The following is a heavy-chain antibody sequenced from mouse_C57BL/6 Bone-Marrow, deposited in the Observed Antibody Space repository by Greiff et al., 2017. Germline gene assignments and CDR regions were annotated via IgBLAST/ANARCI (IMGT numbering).Heavy chain of an antibody. J-gene: IGHJ3*01. CDR2: IDPSDSYT. Sequence: VQLQQPGAELVRPGTSVKLSCKASGYTFTSYWMHWVKQRPGQGLEWIGVIDPSDSYTNYNQKFKGKATLTVDTSSSPAYMQLSSLTSEDSAVYYCARRGPFAYWGQGTLVTVSA. V-gene: IGHV1-59*01. CDR1: GYTFTSYW. CDR3: ARRGPFAY.